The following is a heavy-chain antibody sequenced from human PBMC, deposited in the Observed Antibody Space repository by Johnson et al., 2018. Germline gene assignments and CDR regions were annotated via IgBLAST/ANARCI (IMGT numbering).Heavy chain of an antibody. CDR2: ISYDGSDK. Sequence: VQLVESGGGVVQPGRSPRLSCAASGFTFSDYGMHWVRQAPGKGLEWVALISYDGSDKYYADSVKGRFTISRASSKTTLYLQMNSLRPEDTAVYYCAKGLLWASDYWGQRPLVTVSA. D-gene: IGHD3-10*01. CDR1: GFTFSDYG. J-gene: IGHJ4*02. CDR3: AKGLLWASDY. V-gene: IGHV3-30*18.